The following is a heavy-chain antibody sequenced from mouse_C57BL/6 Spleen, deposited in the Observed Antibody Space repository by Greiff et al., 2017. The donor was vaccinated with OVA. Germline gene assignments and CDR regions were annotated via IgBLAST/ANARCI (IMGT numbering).Heavy chain of an antibody. Sequence: QVQLKQSGAELLRPGASVTLSCKASGYPFTDYEMHWVKQTPVHGLDWIGAIDPETGGTAYNQKFKGKAILTADKSSSTAYMELRSLTSEDSAVYYCTRFFPFAYWGQGTLVTVSA. CDR3: TRFFPFAY. J-gene: IGHJ3*01. V-gene: IGHV1-15*01. CDR2: IDPETGGT. CDR1: GYPFTDYE.